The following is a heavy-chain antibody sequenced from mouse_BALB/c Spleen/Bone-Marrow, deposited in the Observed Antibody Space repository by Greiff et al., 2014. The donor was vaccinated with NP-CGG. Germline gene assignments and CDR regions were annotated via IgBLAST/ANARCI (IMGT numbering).Heavy chain of an antibody. CDR3: TRRDY. J-gene: IGHJ2*01. CDR2: INPNNGNT. V-gene: IGHV1S81*02. CDR1: GYTFTSYY. Sequence: QVQLQQSGAELVKPGASVKLSCKASGYTFTSYYMYWVKQRPGQGLEWIGGINPNNGNTNFSETFKSKATLTVDKSSSTAYMQLSSVTSEDSAVYYCTRRDYWGQGTTLTVSS.